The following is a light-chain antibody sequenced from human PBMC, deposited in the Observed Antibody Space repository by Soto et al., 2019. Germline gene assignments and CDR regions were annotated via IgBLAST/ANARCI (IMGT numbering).Light chain of an antibody. Sequence: DIQITQSPLMLSASIGDRVTITCRASQSINNWLAWYQQKPGKPPKLLLYGASSRDSGVPPRFSGSGSGTEFTLTISSLQPDDFATYYCQQYNRYSGMFGQGTKVEVK. V-gene: IGKV1-5*01. J-gene: IGKJ1*01. CDR1: QSINNW. CDR2: GAS. CDR3: QQYNRYSGM.